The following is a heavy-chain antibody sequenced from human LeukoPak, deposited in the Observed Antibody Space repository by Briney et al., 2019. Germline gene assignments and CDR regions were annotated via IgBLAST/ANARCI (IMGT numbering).Heavy chain of an antibody. D-gene: IGHD3-22*01. Sequence: GESLKISCKGSGYSFTDYWIGWVRQLPGKGLEWMGIIYPGDSDTRYSPSFRGQVTFSADKSISTAYLQWTSLKASDTAMYYCARWHYYDILYYSDYWGQGTLVTVSS. V-gene: IGHV5-51*01. CDR3: ARWHYYDILYYSDY. CDR1: GYSFTDYW. J-gene: IGHJ4*02. CDR2: IYPGDSDT.